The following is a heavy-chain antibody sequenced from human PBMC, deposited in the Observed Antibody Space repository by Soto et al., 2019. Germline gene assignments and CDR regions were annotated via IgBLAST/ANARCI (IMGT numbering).Heavy chain of an antibody. CDR3: ARGPLNTVTTGSLVFDI. CDR2: IIPILGIA. J-gene: IGHJ3*02. CDR1: GGSYNSKT. Sequence: PVEVSCKASGGSYNSKTMSWLRHSPKKGLEWMGRIIPILGIANYAQKFQGRVTITADKSTSTAYMELSSLRSEDTAVYYCARGPLNTVTTGSLVFDIWGQGTMVTVSS. V-gene: IGHV1-69*02. D-gene: IGHD4-17*01.